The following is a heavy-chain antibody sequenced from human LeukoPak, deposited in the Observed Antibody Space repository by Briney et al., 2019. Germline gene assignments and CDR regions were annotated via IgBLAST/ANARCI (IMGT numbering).Heavy chain of an antibody. CDR3: AREVWGRKGDYYYMDV. D-gene: IGHD3-16*01. CDR2: IYYSGST. CDR1: GGSISSYY. J-gene: IGHJ6*03. V-gene: IGHV4-59*12. Sequence: PSETLSLTCTVSGGSISSYYWSWIRQPPGKGLEWIGYIYYSGSTNYNPSLKSRVTISVDTSKNQFSLKLNSVTAADTAVYYCAREVWGRKGDYYYMDVWGKGTTVTVSS.